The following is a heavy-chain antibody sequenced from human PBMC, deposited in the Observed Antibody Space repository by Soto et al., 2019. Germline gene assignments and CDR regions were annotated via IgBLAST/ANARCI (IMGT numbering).Heavy chain of an antibody. Sequence: QVQLVESGGGVVQPGRSLRLSCAASGFTFSSYGMHWVRQAPGNGLEWVAVIWYDGSNKYYSDSVKGRFTISRDNSKNTLYLQMNSLRAEDTAVYYCARDPRTSYYGMDVWGQGTTVTVSS. V-gene: IGHV3-33*01. CDR1: GFTFSSYG. CDR3: ARDPRTSYYGMDV. J-gene: IGHJ6*02. CDR2: IWYDGSNK.